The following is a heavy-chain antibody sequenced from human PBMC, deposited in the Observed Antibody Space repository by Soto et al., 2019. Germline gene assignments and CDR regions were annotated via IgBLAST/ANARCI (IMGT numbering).Heavy chain of an antibody. Sequence: GGSLRLSCAASGFTFSSYSMNWVRQAPGKGLEWVSSISSSSSYIYYADSVKGRFTISRDNAKNSLYLQMNSLRAEDTAVYYCARGIAGYSSSWYRVYYYYGMDVWGQGTTVT. D-gene: IGHD6-13*01. CDR3: ARGIAGYSSSWYRVYYYYGMDV. J-gene: IGHJ6*02. CDR1: GFTFSSYS. V-gene: IGHV3-21*01. CDR2: ISSSSSYI.